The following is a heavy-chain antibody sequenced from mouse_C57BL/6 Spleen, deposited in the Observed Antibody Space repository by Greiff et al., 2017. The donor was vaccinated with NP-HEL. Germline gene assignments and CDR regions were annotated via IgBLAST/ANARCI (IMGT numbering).Heavy chain of an antibody. CDR2: INPSSGYT. J-gene: IGHJ4*01. CDR3: ARRDYDYDKDAMDY. D-gene: IGHD2-4*01. V-gene: IGHV1-7*01. CDR1: GYTFTSYW. Sequence: VQLQQSGAELAKPGASVKLSCKASGYTFTSYWMHWVKQRPGKGLEWIGYINPSSGYTKYNQKFKDKATLTADKSSSTDYMQLSSLTYEDSAVYYCARRDYDYDKDAMDYWGQGTSVTVSS.